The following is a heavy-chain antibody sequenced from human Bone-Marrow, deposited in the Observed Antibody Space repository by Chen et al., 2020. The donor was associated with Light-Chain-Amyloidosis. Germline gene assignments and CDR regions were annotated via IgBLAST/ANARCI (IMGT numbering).Heavy chain of an antibody. J-gene: IGHJ4*02. CDR3: ARDYCSGGSCYDY. CDR2: INHSGST. Sequence: QVQLQQWGAGLFKPSETLSLTCAVYGGSFSGYYWSWIRQPPGKGLEWIGEINHSGSTNYNPSLKSRVTISVDTSKNQFSLKLSSVTAADTAVYYCARDYCSGGSCYDYCGQGTLVTVSS. CDR1: GGSFSGYY. V-gene: IGHV4-34*01. D-gene: IGHD2-15*01.